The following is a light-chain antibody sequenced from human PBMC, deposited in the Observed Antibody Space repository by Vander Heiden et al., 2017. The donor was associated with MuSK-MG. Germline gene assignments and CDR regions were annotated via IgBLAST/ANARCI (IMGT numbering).Light chain of an antibody. J-gene: IGKJ5*01. Sequence: EIVLTQSPGTLSLSPGERATLSCRASQTVTNNYLAWYQQRLGQAPRLLIYGASSRATGIPDRFSGSGSGTDFSLTISRLEPEDFAVYYCQRYGDSAITFGQGTRLDIQ. CDR3: QRYGDSAIT. CDR1: QTVTNNY. V-gene: IGKV3-20*01. CDR2: GAS.